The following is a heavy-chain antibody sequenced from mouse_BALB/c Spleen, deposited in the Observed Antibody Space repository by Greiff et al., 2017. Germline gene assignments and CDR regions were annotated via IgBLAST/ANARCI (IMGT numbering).Heavy chain of an antibody. J-gene: IGHJ4*01. Sequence: EVQRVESGGGLVQPGGSLKLSCAASGFTFSSYGMPWVRQTPDKRLELVATINSNGGSTYYPDSVKGRYTISRVNAKNTLYLQMSSLKSEDAAMYYCAGGYSGSSYDYEAMDDWGQGTSVTVSS. V-gene: IGHV5-6-3*01. CDR1: GFTFSSYG. CDR3: AGGYSGSSYDYEAMDD. D-gene: IGHD1-1*01. CDR2: INSNGGST.